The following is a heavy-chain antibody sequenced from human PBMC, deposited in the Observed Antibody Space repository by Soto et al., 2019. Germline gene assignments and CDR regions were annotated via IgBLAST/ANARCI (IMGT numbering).Heavy chain of an antibody. V-gene: IGHV3-30*18. CDR1: GFTFSSYD. CDR3: AKLIYPLNSSGLDV. D-gene: IGHD1-1*01. CDR2: ISYEGLNT. J-gene: IGHJ6*02. Sequence: PGGSLRLSCATSGFTFSSYDMQWVRHAPGKGLEWVALISYEGLNTYYADSVRGRFIISRDNSKNILYLQMHSLRPDDTAVYYCAKLIYPLNSSGLDVWGQGATVTVSS.